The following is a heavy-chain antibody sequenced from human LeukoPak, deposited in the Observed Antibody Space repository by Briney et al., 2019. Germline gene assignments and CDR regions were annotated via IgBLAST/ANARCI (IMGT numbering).Heavy chain of an antibody. Sequence: SETLSLTCSVSGGSMFSYYWNWIRQSPGKGLEWIGFVYSNGMTTHNPSLRSRGTISIATSRNQFSLRLTSVTAADTATYYCTRRAYYDSSGYNPTAGYFDLWGRGTLVTVSS. CDR3: TRRAYYDSSGYNPTAGYFDL. CDR1: GGSMFSYY. CDR2: VYSNGMT. J-gene: IGHJ2*01. D-gene: IGHD3-22*01. V-gene: IGHV4-4*08.